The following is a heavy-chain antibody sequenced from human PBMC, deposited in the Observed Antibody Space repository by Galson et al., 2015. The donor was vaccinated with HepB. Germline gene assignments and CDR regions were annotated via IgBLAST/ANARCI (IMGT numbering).Heavy chain of an antibody. CDR3: ARGALSGSKYADLPY. J-gene: IGHJ1*01. D-gene: IGHD1-26*01. V-gene: IGHV3-74*01. Sequence: SLRLSCAASGFTFSNYWMHWVRQVPGKGLVWVSRINGDGSSASYADSVKGRFTISRDNAKNTLYLQMNSLRAEDMAVYYCARGALSGSKYADLPYWGHGTLVTVSS. CDR1: GFTFSNYW. CDR2: INGDGSSA.